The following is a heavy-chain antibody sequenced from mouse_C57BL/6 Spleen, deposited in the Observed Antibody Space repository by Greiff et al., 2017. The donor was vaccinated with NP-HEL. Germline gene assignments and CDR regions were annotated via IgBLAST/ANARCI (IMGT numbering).Heavy chain of an antibody. D-gene: IGHD1-1*01. CDR1: GYTFTDYE. V-gene: IGHV1-15*01. J-gene: IGHJ1*03. CDR2: IDPETGGT. CDR3: TRILYYGSSYRYFDV. Sequence: VQLVESGAELVRPGASVTLSCKASGYTFTDYEMHWVKQTPVHGLEWIGAIDPETGGTAYNQKFKGKAILTADKSSSTAYMELRSLTSEDSAVYYCTRILYYGSSYRYFDVWGTGTTVTVSS.